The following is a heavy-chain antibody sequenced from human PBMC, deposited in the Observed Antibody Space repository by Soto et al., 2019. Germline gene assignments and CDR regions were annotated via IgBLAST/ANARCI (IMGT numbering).Heavy chain of an antibody. CDR3: ARVRGLGYCISTSCRSGSEDP. CDR1: GFTFSSYA. D-gene: IGHD2-2*01. V-gene: IGHV3-30-3*01. CDR2: ISYDGSNK. J-gene: IGHJ5*02. Sequence: QVQLVESGGGVVQPGRSLRLSCAASGFTFSSYAMHWVRQAPGKGLEWVAVISYDGSNKYYADSVKGRFTISRDNSKNTLYLQMNSLRAEDTAVYYCARVRGLGYCISTSCRSGSEDPWGQGTLVTVSS.